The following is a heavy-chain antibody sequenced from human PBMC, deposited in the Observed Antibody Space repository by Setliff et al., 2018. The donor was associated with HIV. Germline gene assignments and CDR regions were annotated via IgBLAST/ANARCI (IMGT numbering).Heavy chain of an antibody. CDR3: ARDRSTTHIGAAIDY. Sequence: VSCKASGYTFTGYYMHWVRQAPGQGLEWMGRINPNSGGTNYAQKFQGRVTMTRDTSISTAYMELSRLRSDDTAVYYCARDRSTTHIGAAIDYWGQGTLVTVSS. V-gene: IGHV1-2*06. D-gene: IGHD6-13*01. J-gene: IGHJ4*02. CDR2: INPNSGGT. CDR1: GYTFTGYY.